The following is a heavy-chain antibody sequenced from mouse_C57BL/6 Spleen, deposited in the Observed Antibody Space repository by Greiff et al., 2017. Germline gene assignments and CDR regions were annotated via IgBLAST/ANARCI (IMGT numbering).Heavy chain of an antibody. Sequence: VQLQQSGAELVKPGASVKLSCTASGFNIKDYYMHWVKQRTEQGLEWIGRIDPEDGETKYAPNFQGKATITADTSSNTAYLQLSSLTSEDTAVYYCARSPDYEDSYWGQGTLVTVSA. CDR1: GFNIKDYY. CDR3: ARSPDYEDSY. D-gene: IGHD2-4*01. CDR2: IDPEDGET. V-gene: IGHV14-2*01. J-gene: IGHJ3*01.